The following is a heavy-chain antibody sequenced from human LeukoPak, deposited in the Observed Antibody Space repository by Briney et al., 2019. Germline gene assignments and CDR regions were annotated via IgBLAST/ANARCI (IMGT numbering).Heavy chain of an antibody. J-gene: IGHJ4*02. Sequence: GGSLRLSCAASGFIFNKYAMSWVRQAPGRGLEWVSALSASGGTTYYADSVKGRFTISRDNSKNTLYLQMNSLRAEDTAVYYCAKTYYSNYYFDYWGQGTLVTVSS. D-gene: IGHD4-11*01. CDR3: AKTYYSNYYFDY. CDR1: GFIFNKYA. V-gene: IGHV3-23*01. CDR2: LSASGGTT.